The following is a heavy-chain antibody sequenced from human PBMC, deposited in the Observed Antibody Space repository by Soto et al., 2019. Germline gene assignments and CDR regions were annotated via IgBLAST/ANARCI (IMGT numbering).Heavy chain of an antibody. CDR1: DFTFSSYG. D-gene: IGHD3-22*01. V-gene: IGHV3-30*18. CDR3: AKDTYYHDSSGYYVFDY. CDR2: ISYDGSNK. Sequence: QVQLVESGGGVVQPGRSLTLSCAASDFTFSSYGIHWVRQAPGKGLEWVAVISYDGSNKQYGDSVKGRFTMSRDNSKNTGQLQMNSLRVEDTAVYYCAKDTYYHDSSGYYVFDYWGQGTLVTVSS. J-gene: IGHJ4*02.